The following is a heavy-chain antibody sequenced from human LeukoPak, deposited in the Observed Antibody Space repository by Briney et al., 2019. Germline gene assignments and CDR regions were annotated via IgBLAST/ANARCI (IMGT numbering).Heavy chain of an antibody. CDR2: ISYDGSNK. Sequence: GRSLRLSCAASGFTFSSYGMHWVRQAPGKGLEWVAVISYDGSNKYYADSVKGRFTISRDNSKNTLYLQMNNLRAEDTAVYYCASGGGWGQGTLVTVSS. CDR1: GFTFSSYG. V-gene: IGHV3-30*03. D-gene: IGHD2-15*01. CDR3: ASGGG. J-gene: IGHJ4*02.